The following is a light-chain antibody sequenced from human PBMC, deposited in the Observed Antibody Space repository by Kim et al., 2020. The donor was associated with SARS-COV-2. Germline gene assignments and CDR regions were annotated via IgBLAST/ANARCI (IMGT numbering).Light chain of an antibody. CDR1: SSNIGRNT. CDR2: SSN. V-gene: IGLV1-44*01. Sequence: GQRVTISCSGSSSNIGRNTVNWYQQLQGTAPKLLIYSSNQRPSGVPDRFSGSKSGTSASLAISGLQSEDEADYYCAAWDDSLSGWVFGGGTKLTVL. CDR3: AAWDDSLSGWV. J-gene: IGLJ3*02.